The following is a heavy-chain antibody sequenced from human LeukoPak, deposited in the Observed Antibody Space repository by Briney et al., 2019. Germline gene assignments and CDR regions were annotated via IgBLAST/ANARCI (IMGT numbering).Heavy chain of an antibody. CDR2: IYYSGST. V-gene: IGHV4-59*08. D-gene: IGHD1-26*01. Sequence: SETLSLTCTVSGGSFSGYYWSWIRQPPGKGLEWIGYIYYSGSTNYNPSLKSRVTISVDTSKNQFSLKLSSVTAADTAVYYCARAVIYSGSYFDYWGQGTLVTVSS. CDR3: ARAVIYSGSYFDY. CDR1: GGSFSGYY. J-gene: IGHJ4*02.